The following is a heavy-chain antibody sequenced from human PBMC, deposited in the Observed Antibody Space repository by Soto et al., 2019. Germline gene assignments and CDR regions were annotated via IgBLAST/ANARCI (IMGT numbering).Heavy chain of an antibody. CDR2: VSYSGTT. J-gene: IGHJ4*02. CDR1: GDSIGSYY. D-gene: IGHD3-3*01. CDR3: ARVYEFFDY. Sequence: SETLSLTCTVSGDSIGSYYWTWIRQPPGKGLEWIGDVSYSGTTNYNPSLKSRVTMSVDTSKNQFSLRLSSVSAADTAVYYCARVYEFFDYWGQGTLVTVSS. V-gene: IGHV4-59*01.